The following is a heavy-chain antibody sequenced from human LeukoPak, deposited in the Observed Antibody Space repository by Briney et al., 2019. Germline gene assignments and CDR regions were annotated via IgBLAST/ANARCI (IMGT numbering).Heavy chain of an antibody. Sequence: ASVKVSCKASGYSFTRHAMNWVRQAPGQGLEWMGWINTNTGNPTYAQGFTGRFVFSLDTSVSTAYLQISSLKAEDTAVCYCAREGGFIAAAGYFDYWGQGTLVTVSS. CDR3: AREGGFIAAAGYFDY. J-gene: IGHJ4*02. CDR1: GYSFTRHA. D-gene: IGHD6-13*01. CDR2: INTNTGNP. V-gene: IGHV7-4-1*02.